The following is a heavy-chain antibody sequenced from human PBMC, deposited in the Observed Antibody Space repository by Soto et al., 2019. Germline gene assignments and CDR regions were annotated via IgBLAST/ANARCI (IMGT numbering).Heavy chain of an antibody. Sequence: QVHLVESGGGVVQPGRSLRLSCEASGFTFNSYPIHWVRQAPGKGLEWVAVISYDGRNDYYGDSVRGRFTISRDNSKNTVYLQMNSLRPEDTAVYYCARDPYFDYWGQGTLVTVSS. CDR2: ISYDGRND. CDR3: ARDPYFDY. CDR1: GFTFNSYP. V-gene: IGHV3-30*04. J-gene: IGHJ4*02.